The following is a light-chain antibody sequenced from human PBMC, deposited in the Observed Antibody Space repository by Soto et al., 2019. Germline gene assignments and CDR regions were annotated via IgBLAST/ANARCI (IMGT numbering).Light chain of an antibody. V-gene: IGKV1-27*01. Sequence: DIQMTQSPSSLSASVGDRVTITCRSSQGIGNYIAWYQQKPGKVPKKLIYDTSTLQAGVPSRFSGSGSVTDFTLTISSLQPDDVATYFCQMYYSAPETFGQRTKVEIK. CDR1: QGIGNY. CDR3: QMYYSAPET. J-gene: IGKJ1*01. CDR2: DTS.